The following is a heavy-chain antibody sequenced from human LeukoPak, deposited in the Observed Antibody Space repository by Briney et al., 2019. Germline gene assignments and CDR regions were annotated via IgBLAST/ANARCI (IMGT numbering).Heavy chain of an antibody. CDR3: ARDGGSYYDFWSGYYSHYYYGMDV. CDR2: IYSGGST. Sequence: QPWGSLRLSCAASGFTVSSNYMSWVRPAPGKGLEWVSVIYSGGSTYYADSVKGRFTISRDNSKNTLYLQMNSLRAEDTAVYYCARDGGSYYDFWSGYYSHYYYGMDVWGQGTTVTVSS. D-gene: IGHD3-3*01. V-gene: IGHV3-66*01. CDR1: GFTVSSNY. J-gene: IGHJ6*02.